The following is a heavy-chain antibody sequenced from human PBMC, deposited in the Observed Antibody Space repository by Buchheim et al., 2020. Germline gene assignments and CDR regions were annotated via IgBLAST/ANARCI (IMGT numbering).Heavy chain of an antibody. Sequence: QVQLQESGPGLVKPSETLSLTCTVSGGSISSYYWSWIRQPPGKGLEWIGYIYYSGSTNYNPSLKSRVTISVDTSKNQFSLKLSSVTAADTAVYYCAGAPADFWSGYMSPYGMDVGGQGTT. CDR1: GGSISSYY. D-gene: IGHD3-3*01. V-gene: IGHV4-59*01. CDR2: IYYSGST. CDR3: AGAPADFWSGYMSPYGMDV. J-gene: IGHJ6*02.